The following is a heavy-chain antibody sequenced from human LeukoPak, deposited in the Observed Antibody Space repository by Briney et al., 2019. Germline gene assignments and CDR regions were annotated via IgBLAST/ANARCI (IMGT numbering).Heavy chain of an antibody. D-gene: IGHD2/OR15-2a*01. CDR2: IYYSGRT. CDR1: GGSITSDH. Sequence: SETLSLTCTVSGGSITSDHWNWIRQPPGKGLEWIGCIYYSGRTYYNPSLKSRITISVDMSKMQFSLRLTSVTAADTAVYYCARKNDFETWGQGTLVTVSS. J-gene: IGHJ3*02. CDR3: ARKNDFET. V-gene: IGHV4-59*01.